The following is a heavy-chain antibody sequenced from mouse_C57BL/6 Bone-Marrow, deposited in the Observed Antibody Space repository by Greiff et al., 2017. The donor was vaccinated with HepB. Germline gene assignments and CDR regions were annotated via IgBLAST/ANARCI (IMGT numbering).Heavy chain of an antibody. J-gene: IGHJ4*01. V-gene: IGHV5-15*01. CDR3: ARHEGYYGSSFYYAMDY. CDR1: GFTFSDYG. CDR2: ISNLAYSI. Sequence: EVKLMESGGGLVQPGGSLKLSCAASGFTFSDYGMAWVRQAPRKGPEWVAFISNLAYSIYYADTVTGRFTISRENAKNTLYLEMSSLRSEDTAMYYCARHEGYYGSSFYYAMDYWGQGTSVTVSS. D-gene: IGHD1-1*01.